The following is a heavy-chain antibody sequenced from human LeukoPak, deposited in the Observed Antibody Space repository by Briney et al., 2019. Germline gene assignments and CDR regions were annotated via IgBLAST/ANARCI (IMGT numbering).Heavy chain of an antibody. D-gene: IGHD3-22*01. CDR2: ISAYNGNT. CDR1: GYTFTSYG. Sequence: ASVKVSCKASGYTFTSYGISWVRQAPGQGLEWMGWISAYNGNTNYAQKLQGRVTMTTDTSTSTAYMELRSLRSDDTAVYYCARASSVVLPHYYYYMDVWGKGTTVTASS. J-gene: IGHJ6*03. V-gene: IGHV1-18*01. CDR3: ARASSVVLPHYYYYMDV.